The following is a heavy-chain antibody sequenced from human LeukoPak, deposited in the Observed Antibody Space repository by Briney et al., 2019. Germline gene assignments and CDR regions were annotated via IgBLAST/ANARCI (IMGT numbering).Heavy chain of an antibody. J-gene: IGHJ4*02. CDR3: ARGRQLAFDY. D-gene: IGHD6-13*01. CDR1: GFNVSSNY. V-gene: IGHV3-53*01. Sequence: PGGSLRLSCAASGFNVSSNYMSWVRQAPGKGLEWVSVIYSGGSTYYADSVKGQFTISRDNSKNTLYLQMNSLRAEDTAVYYCARGRQLAFDYWGQGTLVTVSS. CDR2: IYSGGST.